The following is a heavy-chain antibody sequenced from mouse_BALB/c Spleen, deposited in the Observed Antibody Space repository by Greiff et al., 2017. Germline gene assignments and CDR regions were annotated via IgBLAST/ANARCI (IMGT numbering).Heavy chain of an antibody. D-gene: IGHD1-1*01. CDR1: GFNIKDTY. CDR2: IDPANGNT. J-gene: IGHJ4*01. CDR3: ARYGGSSPYAMDY. Sequence: EVQLQQSGAELVKPVASVKLSCTASGFNIKDTYMHWVKQRPEQGLEWIGRIDPANGNTKYDPKFQGKATITADTSSNTAYLQLSSLTSEDTAVYYCARYGGSSPYAMDYWGQGTSVTVSS. V-gene: IGHV14-3*02.